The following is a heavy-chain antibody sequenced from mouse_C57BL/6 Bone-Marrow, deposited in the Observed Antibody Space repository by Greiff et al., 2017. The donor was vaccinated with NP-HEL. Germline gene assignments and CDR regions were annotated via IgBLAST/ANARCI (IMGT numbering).Heavy chain of an antibody. D-gene: IGHD2-2*01. CDR1: GYSITSDY. V-gene: IGHV3-8*01. Sequence: EVKLMESGPGLAKPSQTLSLTCSVTGYSITSDYWNWIRKFPGNKLEYMGYISYSGSTYYNPSLKSRISITRDTSKNQYYLQLNSVTTEDTATYYCARSWTMVTRYWYFDVWGTGTTVTVSS. J-gene: IGHJ1*03. CDR2: ISYSGST. CDR3: ARSWTMVTRYWYFDV.